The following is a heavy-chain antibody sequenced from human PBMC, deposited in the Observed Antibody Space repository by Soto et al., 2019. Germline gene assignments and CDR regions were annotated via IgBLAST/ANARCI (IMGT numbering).Heavy chain of an antibody. V-gene: IGHV2-5*02. CDR2: IYWDDEK. Sequence: QITLKESGPTLVKPTQTLTLTCTFSGFSLSTSGVGVGWIRQPPGKALEWLALIYWDDEKRYSPSLKSRLTITKATSKNQVVLTMTNIDPVDTATYYCAHRLQATSSFQNWFDPGGQGTLVTVSS. CDR1: GFSLSTSGVG. J-gene: IGHJ5*02. D-gene: IGHD2-2*01. CDR3: AHRLQATSSFQNWFDP.